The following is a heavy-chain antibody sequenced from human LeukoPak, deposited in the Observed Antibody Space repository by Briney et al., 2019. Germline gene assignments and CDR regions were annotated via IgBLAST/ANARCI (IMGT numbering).Heavy chain of an antibody. CDR2: IYYSGST. D-gene: IGHD3-10*01. V-gene: IGHV4-39*01. CDR3: DYVGYYGSGTIFDY. CDR1: GGSISSSSYY. J-gene: IGHJ4*02. Sequence: SETLSLTCTVSGGSISSSSYYWGWIRQPPGKGLEWIGSIYYSGSTYYNPSLKSRVTISVDTSKNQFSLKLSSVTAADTAAYYCDYVGYYGSGTIFDYWGQGTLVTVSS.